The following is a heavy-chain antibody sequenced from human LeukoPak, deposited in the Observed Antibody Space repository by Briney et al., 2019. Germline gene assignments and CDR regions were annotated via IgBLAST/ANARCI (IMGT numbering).Heavy chain of an antibody. D-gene: IGHD3-22*01. CDR3: AKKGYYDGSGYYMYYFDP. J-gene: IGHJ4*02. V-gene: IGHV4-59*01. CDR1: GGSISSYY. Sequence: SETLSLTCTVSGGSISSYYWSWIRQPPGKGLEWIGYIYYSGSTNYNPSLKSRVTISVDTYKNQYSLKVSSVTVADAAVYYCAKKGYYDGSGYYMYYFDPWGQGTLVTASS. CDR2: IYYSGST.